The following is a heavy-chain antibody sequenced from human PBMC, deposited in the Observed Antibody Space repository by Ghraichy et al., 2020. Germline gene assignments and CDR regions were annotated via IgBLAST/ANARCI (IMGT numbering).Heavy chain of an antibody. D-gene: IGHD3-10*01. Sequence: SETLSLTCTVSGGSISSSSYYWGWIRQPPGKGLEWIGSIYYSGSTYYNPSLKSRVTISVDTSKNQFSLKLSSVTAADTAVYYCAREWVGFGDHVGFHPWGQGTLVTVSS. CDR1: GGSISSSSYY. J-gene: IGHJ5*02. CDR3: AREWVGFGDHVGFHP. V-gene: IGHV4-39*07. CDR2: IYYSGST.